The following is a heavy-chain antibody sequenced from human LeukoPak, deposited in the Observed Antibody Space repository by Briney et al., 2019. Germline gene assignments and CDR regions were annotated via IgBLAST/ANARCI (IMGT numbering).Heavy chain of an antibody. CDR1: GFTFSSYS. CDR3: ARFRAAGESYYYYYGMDV. Sequence: PGGSLRLSCAASGFTFSSYSMNWVRQAPGKGLEWVSYISSSSSTIYYADSVKGRFTISRDNAKYSLYLQMNSLRAEDTAVYYCARFRAAGESYYYYYGMDVWGQGTTVTVS. D-gene: IGHD6-13*01. V-gene: IGHV3-48*04. CDR2: ISSSSSTI. J-gene: IGHJ6*02.